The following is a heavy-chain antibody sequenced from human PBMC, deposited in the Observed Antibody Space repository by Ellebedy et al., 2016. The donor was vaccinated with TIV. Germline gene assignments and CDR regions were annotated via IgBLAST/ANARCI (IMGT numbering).Heavy chain of an antibody. Sequence: PGGSLRLSCAASGFTFSASWMTWVRQAPGQGLEWVANINQDGRTTNYVDSVKGRFTISRDNAKNSLYLQLNSLRVDDTAMYYCATDKVCFTFDIWGRGTMVTVS. CDR1: GFTFSASW. J-gene: IGHJ3*02. CDR3: ATDKVCFTFDI. V-gene: IGHV3-7*01. CDR2: INQDGRTT.